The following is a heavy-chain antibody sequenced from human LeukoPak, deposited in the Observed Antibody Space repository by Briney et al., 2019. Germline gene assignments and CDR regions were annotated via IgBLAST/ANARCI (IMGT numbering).Heavy chain of an antibody. D-gene: IGHD6-19*01. V-gene: IGHV1-69*13. CDR3: AREVYIAVAGTNWFDP. CDR2: IIPIFGTA. Sequence: SAKVSCKASGGTFISYAISWVRQAPGQGLEWMGGIIPIFGTANYAQKFQGRVTITADESTSTAYMELSSLRSEDTAVYYCAREVYIAVAGTNWFDPWGQGTLVTVSS. CDR1: GGTFISYA. J-gene: IGHJ5*02.